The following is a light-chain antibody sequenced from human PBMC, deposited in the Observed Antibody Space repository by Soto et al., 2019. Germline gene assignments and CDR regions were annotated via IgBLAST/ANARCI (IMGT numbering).Light chain of an antibody. J-gene: IGLJ2*01. CDR3: SSYAGSNNLL. CDR2: EVS. Sequence: QSALTQPPSASGSPGQSVTISCTGTSSDVGGYNYVSWYQHHPGKAPKLMIYEVSKRPSGVPDHFSGSKSGNTASLTVSGLQAEDEADYYCSSYAGSNNLLFGGGTKLTVL. V-gene: IGLV2-8*01. CDR1: SSDVGGYNY.